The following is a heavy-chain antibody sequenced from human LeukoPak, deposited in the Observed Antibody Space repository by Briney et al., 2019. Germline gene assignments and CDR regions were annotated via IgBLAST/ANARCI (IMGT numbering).Heavy chain of an antibody. J-gene: IGHJ4*02. Sequence: SETLSLTCTVSVGSISSSSYYWGWIRQPPGKGLEWIGSIYYSGSTYYNPSLKSRVTISVDTSKNQFSLKLSSVTAADTAVYYCARRSSSRRDDNLDYWGQGTLVTVSS. V-gene: IGHV4-39*07. D-gene: IGHD5-24*01. CDR1: VGSISSSSYY. CDR2: IYYSGST. CDR3: ARRSSSRRDDNLDY.